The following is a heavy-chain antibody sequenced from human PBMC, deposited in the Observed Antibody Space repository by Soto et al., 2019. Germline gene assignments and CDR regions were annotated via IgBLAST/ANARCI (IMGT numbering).Heavy chain of an antibody. J-gene: IGHJ6*02. CDR3: AKNTMVRGVITLFYGMEV. D-gene: IGHD3-10*01. V-gene: IGHV3-23*01. Sequence: GGSLRLSCAASGFTFSSYAMSWVRQAPGKGLEWVSAISGSGGSTYYADSVKGRFTISRDNSKNTLYLQMNSLRAEDTAVYYWAKNTMVRGVITLFYGMEVWGQGTTVTLSS. CDR1: GFTFSSYA. CDR2: ISGSGGST.